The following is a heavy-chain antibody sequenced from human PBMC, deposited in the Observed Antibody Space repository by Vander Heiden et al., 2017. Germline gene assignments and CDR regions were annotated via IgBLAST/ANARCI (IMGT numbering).Heavy chain of an antibody. D-gene: IGHD3-22*01. CDR3: ARHTTYYYDSSGYSDY. CDR1: GFTVSSNY. J-gene: IGHJ4*02. CDR2: IYSGGST. Sequence: EVQLVESGGGLIQPGGSLRLSCAASGFTVSSNYMSWVRQAPGKGLEWVSVIYSGGSTYYADSVKGRFTISRDNSKNTLYLQMNSLRAEDTAVYYCARHTTYYYDSSGYSDYWGQGNLVTVSS. V-gene: IGHV3-53*01.